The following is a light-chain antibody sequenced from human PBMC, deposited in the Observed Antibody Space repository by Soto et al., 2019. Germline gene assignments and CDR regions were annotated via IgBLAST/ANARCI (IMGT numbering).Light chain of an antibody. CDR1: SSNIGDNP. CDR2: IND. Sequence: QSVLTQPPSASGTPGQRITISCSGSSSNIGDNPVNWYQQLPGAAPKLLIYINDQRPSGVPGRFSGSKSGTSASLAISGLQPEDEADYYCAAWDDSLNALFGTGTKVTV. J-gene: IGLJ1*01. V-gene: IGLV1-44*01. CDR3: AAWDDSLNAL.